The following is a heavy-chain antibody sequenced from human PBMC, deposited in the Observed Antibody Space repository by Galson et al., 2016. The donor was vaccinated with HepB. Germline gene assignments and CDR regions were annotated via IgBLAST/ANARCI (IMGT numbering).Heavy chain of an antibody. CDR3: ARDVSPTSTNTAWFDP. CDR1: GFTFSSYV. V-gene: IGHV3-23*01. Sequence: SLRLSCAASGFTFSSYVTNWVRQAPGKGLEWVSGISSSGGNTYYADSVKGRFTVSRDNSKNTVYLQMNSLRAEDTAVYYCARDVSPTSTNTAWFDPWGQGTLVTVSP. CDR2: ISSSGGNT. D-gene: IGHD2-2*02. J-gene: IGHJ5*02.